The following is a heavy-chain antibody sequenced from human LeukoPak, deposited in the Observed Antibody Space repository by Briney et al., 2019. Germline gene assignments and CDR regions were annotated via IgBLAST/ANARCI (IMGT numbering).Heavy chain of an antibody. Sequence: GGSLRLSCAASGFTVSSNYMSWVRQAPGKGLEWVSVIYSGGSTYYADSVKGRFTISRDNSKNTLYLQMNSLRAEDTAVYYCARDMITFGGVIVVGDYWGQGTLVTVSS. CDR2: IYSGGST. J-gene: IGHJ4*02. D-gene: IGHD3-16*02. CDR1: GFTVSSNY. V-gene: IGHV3-66*01. CDR3: ARDMITFGGVIVVGDY.